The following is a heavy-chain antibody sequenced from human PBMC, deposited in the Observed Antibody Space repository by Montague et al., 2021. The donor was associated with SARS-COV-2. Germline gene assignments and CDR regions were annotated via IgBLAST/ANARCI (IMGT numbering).Heavy chain of an antibody. V-gene: IGHV4-59*08. J-gene: IGHJ3*02. D-gene: IGHD2-2*01. CDR2: IYYSGST. CDR1: GVSISSYY. CDR3: AKQALTRYCTSTTCFGAAFDI. Sequence: ETLSLTCTVSGVSISSYYWTWIRQPPGKGLEWIGFIYYSGSTNYNPSLKSRATISVDTSKNQFSLKLSSVTAADTAVYYCAKQALTRYCTSTTCFGAAFDIWGQGTMVTVSS.